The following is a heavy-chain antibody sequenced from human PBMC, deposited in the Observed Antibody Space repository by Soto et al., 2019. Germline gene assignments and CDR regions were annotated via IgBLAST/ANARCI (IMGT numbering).Heavy chain of an antibody. J-gene: IGHJ3*02. V-gene: IGHV4-59*01. CDR3: ARVWGGAFDI. CDR2: IYYAGST. CDR1: GGSMISYY. D-gene: IGHD3-10*01. Sequence: SETLSLTCTVSGGSMISYYWSWIRQPPGRGLEWIGFIYYAGSTNYNPSLNSRVTISVDTSKNQFSLKLSSVTAADTAVYYCARVWGGAFDIWGQGTMVTVSS.